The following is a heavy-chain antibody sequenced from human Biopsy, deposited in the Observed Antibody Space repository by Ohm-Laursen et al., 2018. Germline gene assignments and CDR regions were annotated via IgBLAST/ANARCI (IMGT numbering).Heavy chain of an antibody. CDR2: IFYSANT. CDR3: ARLGSGDYFPTFFDF. V-gene: IGHV4-31*02. J-gene: IGHJ4*02. D-gene: IGHD5-12*01. Sequence: TLSLTCFVSGVSINGGRYYWNWIRHHPGKGLEWIGSIFYSANTYYNPSFKSRVTISVDTSKNQFSLKLSSVTAADTAVYYCARLGSGDYFPTFFDFWGQGALVTVSS. CDR1: GVSINGGRYY.